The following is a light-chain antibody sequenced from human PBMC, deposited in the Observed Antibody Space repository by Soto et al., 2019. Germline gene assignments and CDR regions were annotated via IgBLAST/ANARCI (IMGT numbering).Light chain of an antibody. J-gene: IGLJ3*02. V-gene: IGLV1-51*02. CDR1: SSNIGNNY. Sequence: QSVLTQPPSVSAAPGQKVTISCSGSSSNIGNNYVSWYQQLPGTAPKLLIYENNKRRSGIPDRVSGSKSGTSATLGITGLQTGDEADYYCGTWDSSLSAWVFGGGTKVTVL. CDR2: ENN. CDR3: GTWDSSLSAWV.